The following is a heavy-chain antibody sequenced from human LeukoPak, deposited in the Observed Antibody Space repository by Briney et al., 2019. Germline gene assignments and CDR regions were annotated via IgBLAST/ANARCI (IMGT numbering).Heavy chain of an antibody. J-gene: IGHJ5*02. Sequence: ASVKVSCKVSGYTLTELSMHWVRQAPGQGLEWMGWINPNSGGTNYAQKFQGRVTMTRDTSISTAYMELSRLRSDDTAVYYCARGNGIAAAVWFDPWGQGTLVTVSS. CDR1: GYTLTELS. D-gene: IGHD6-13*01. V-gene: IGHV1-2*02. CDR2: INPNSGGT. CDR3: ARGNGIAAAVWFDP.